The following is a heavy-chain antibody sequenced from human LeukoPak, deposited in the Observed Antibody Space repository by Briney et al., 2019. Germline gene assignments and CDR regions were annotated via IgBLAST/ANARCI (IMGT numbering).Heavy chain of an antibody. D-gene: IGHD2-21*01. V-gene: IGHV4-59*12. CDR1: GGSISSYY. Sequence: KPSETLSLTCTVSGGSISSYYWSWIRQPPGKGLEWIGYIYYSGSTNYNPSLKSRVTISVDKSKNQFSLKLSSVTAADTAVYCCARVWGYPDYYFDYWGQGTLVTVSS. J-gene: IGHJ4*02. CDR2: IYYSGST. CDR3: ARVWGYPDYYFDY.